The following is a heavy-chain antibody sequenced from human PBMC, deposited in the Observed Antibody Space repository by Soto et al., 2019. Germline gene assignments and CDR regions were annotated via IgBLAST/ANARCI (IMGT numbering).Heavy chain of an antibody. J-gene: IGHJ5*02. CDR3: ARGAAAAFXFDP. Sequence: ASVKVSCKASGYTFTSYYMHWVRQAPGQGLEWMGIINPSGGSTSYAQKFQGRVTMTRDTSTSTVYMELSRLRSDDTAVYYCARGAAAAFXFDPWGQGTLVTVSS. V-gene: IGHV1-46*01. CDR2: INPSGGST. CDR1: GYTFTSYY. D-gene: IGHD6-13*01.